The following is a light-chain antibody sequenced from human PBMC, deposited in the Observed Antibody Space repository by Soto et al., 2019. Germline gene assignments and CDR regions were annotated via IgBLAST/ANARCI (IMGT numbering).Light chain of an antibody. V-gene: IGLV2-11*01. Sequence: QSALTQPRSVSGSPGQSVTISCTGTSSDVGGYNYVSWYQHHPGKAPKLIIYDVTKWPSGVPDRFSGSKSGNTASLTISGLQTDDEADYYCCSYAGSYTLLFGGGTKLTVL. CDR2: DVT. J-gene: IGLJ2*01. CDR1: SSDVGGYNY. CDR3: CSYAGSYTLL.